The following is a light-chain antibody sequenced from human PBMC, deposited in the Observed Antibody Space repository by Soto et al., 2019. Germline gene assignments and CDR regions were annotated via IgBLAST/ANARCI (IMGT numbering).Light chain of an antibody. J-gene: IGKJ2*01. CDR2: LVS. V-gene: IGKV2-28*01. CDR1: QSLLHSDGNIY. Sequence: DIVMTQSPLSLPVTPGESASISCRSSQSLLHSDGNIYLDWYLQKPGQSPQLLIYLVSNRASGVPDRFSGSRSGPDFTLKISRVEAEDVGVYYCMQAVEVPYIFGQGTKLDIK. CDR3: MQAVEVPYI.